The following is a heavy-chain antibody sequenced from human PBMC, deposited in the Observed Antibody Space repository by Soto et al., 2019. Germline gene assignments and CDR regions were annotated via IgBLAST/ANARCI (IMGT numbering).Heavy chain of an antibody. CDR3: ARGGGVGVAGSAAFDM. Sequence: QLHLVQSGAVVKKPGASVTVSCSASGYPVTAYYMHWVRQAPGRGLEWMGGINPATGAAKYTQTCQGRGTTARVTSTSTVFMELGGLTSEDTAVFFCARGGGVGVAGSAAFDMWGQGTLVTVSS. V-gene: IGHV1-2*01. J-gene: IGHJ3*02. CDR2: INPATGAA. D-gene: IGHD3-3*01. CDR1: GYPVTAYY.